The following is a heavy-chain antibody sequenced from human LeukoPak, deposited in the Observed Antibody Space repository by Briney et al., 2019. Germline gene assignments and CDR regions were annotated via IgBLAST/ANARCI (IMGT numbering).Heavy chain of an antibody. D-gene: IGHD3-10*01. CDR2: INHSGST. J-gene: IGHJ5*02. V-gene: IGHV4-34*01. CDR1: GGSFSGYY. CDR3: ARSRRITMVRGVIRGFDP. Sequence: SETLSLTCAVYGGSFSGYYWSWIRQPPGKGLEWIWEINHSGSTNYNPSLKSRVTISVDTSKNPFSLKLSSVTAADTAVYYCARSRRITMVRGVIRGFDPWGQGTLVTVSS.